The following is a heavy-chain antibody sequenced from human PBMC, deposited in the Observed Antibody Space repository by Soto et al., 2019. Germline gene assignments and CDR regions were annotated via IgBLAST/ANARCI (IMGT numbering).Heavy chain of an antibody. D-gene: IGHD3-16*01. V-gene: IGHV3-30*18. J-gene: IGHJ2*01. Sequence: EQLAESGGGVVQSGRSLRLSCEASGFTFSSFGMHWDRQAAGKGLEWVAVISYDGSDTYFADSVKGRFTISRDNSKNTVYLQMNSLRVEDTAVYYCVKDIHFLGIWYFDLWGRGSLVSVSS. CDR2: ISYDGSDT. CDR3: VKDIHFLGIWYFDL. CDR1: GFTFSSFG.